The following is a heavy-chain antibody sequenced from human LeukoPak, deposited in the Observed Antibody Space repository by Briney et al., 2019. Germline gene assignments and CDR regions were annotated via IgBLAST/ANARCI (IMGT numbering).Heavy chain of an antibody. CDR3: ARDHAGAIGY. J-gene: IGHJ4*02. CDR1: GFTFRNYG. V-gene: IGHV3-23*01. Sequence: TGGSLRLSCAASGFTFRNYGMSWVRQVPGKGLEWVSVISGSGGRTDYADSAKGRFTISRDNSKNTLYLQMNSLRAEDTAVYYCARDHAGAIGYWGQGTLVTVSS. D-gene: IGHD1-26*01. CDR2: ISGSGGRT.